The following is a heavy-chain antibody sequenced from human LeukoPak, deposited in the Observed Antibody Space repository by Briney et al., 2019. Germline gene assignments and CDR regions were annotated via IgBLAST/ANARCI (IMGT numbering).Heavy chain of an antibody. CDR1: GFTFSSYS. V-gene: IGHV3-21*01. CDR3: ARESGYYDSSGYYSDAFDI. Sequence: PGGSLRLSCAASGFTFSSYSMNWVRQAPGKGLEWVSSISSSSSYIYYADSVKGRFTISRDNAKNSLYLQMNSLRAEDTAVYYCARESGYYDSSGYYSDAFDIWGQGTMVTVSS. D-gene: IGHD3-22*01. J-gene: IGHJ3*02. CDR2: ISSSSSYI.